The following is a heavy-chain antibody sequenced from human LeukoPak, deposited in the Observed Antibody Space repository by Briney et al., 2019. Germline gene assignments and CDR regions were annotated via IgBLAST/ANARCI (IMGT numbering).Heavy chain of an antibody. CDR3: AKDRPTVYSSSWLHFLDS. CDR2: ISGSGGST. CDR1: GFTFSSYG. J-gene: IGHJ4*02. V-gene: IGHV3-23*01. Sequence: PGGSLRLSRAASGFTFSSYGMIWVRQAPGKGLEWVSGISGSGGSTYLADSVKGRFTISRDNSKNTLYLEMNSLRADDTAVYYCAKDRPTVYSSSWLHFLDSWGQGTLVTVSS. D-gene: IGHD6-13*01.